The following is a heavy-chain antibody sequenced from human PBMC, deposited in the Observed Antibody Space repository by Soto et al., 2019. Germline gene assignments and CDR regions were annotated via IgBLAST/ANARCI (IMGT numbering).Heavy chain of an antibody. CDR1: GVTFSTTG. Sequence: GGSLRLSCAASGVTFSTTGMHWVRQAPGKGLEWVAMISHDGGVKHYTDSVKGRFTISRDTSNNTVYLQMNSLRPEDTAMYHCAKDLYGAGWYNYFDPWGQGTLVTVSS. CDR3: AKDLYGAGWYNYFDP. CDR2: ISHDGGVK. V-gene: IGHV3-30*18. D-gene: IGHD6-19*01. J-gene: IGHJ5*02.